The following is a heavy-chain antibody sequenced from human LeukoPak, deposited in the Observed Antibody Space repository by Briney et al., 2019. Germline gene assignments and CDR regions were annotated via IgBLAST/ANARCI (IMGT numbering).Heavy chain of an antibody. CDR2: ISGDSTYI. J-gene: IGHJ4*02. CDR1: GFTFASYS. Sequence: TGGSLRLSCAASGFTFASYSMNWVRQAPGKGLDWVSSISGDSTYIYNAGSVKGRFTISRDNAQASLYLQMISLRADDTAVYYCARVSGRLERQSDLDYWGQGTLVIVSS. CDR3: ARVSGRLERQSDLDY. D-gene: IGHD1-1*01. V-gene: IGHV3-21*01.